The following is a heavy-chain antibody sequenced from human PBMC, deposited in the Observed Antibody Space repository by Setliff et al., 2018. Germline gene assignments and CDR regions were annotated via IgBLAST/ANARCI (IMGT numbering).Heavy chain of an antibody. V-gene: IGHV5-51*01. CDR2: VYCGDSDT. CDR3: ARLGYSDGFDI. J-gene: IGHJ3*02. CDR1: GYTFTSNW. Sequence: PGESLKISCKASGYTFTSNWIAWVRQMPGKGLEWMGVVYCGDSDTRYSPSFQGQVTMSADRSIRSAYLQWSSLKASDTATYYCARLGYSDGFDIWGQGTMVTVSS. D-gene: IGHD5-18*01.